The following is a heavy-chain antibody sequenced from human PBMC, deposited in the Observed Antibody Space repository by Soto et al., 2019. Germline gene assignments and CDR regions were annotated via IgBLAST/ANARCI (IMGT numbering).Heavy chain of an antibody. D-gene: IGHD4-17*01. J-gene: IGHJ4*02. CDR2: ISRGGSVI. CDR3: AKDKVEDYGDYYFDY. V-gene: IGHV3-11*04. Sequence: PGGSLRLSCAASGFSFSDSYMSWIRQAPGKGLEWVSYISRGGSVIYYADSVKGRFTISRDDAKNTLYLQMNSLRAEDTAVYYCAKDKVEDYGDYYFDYWGQGTLVTVSS. CDR1: GFSFSDSY.